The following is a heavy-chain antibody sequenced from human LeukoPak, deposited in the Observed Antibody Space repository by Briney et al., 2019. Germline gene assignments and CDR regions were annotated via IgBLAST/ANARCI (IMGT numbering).Heavy chain of an antibody. J-gene: IGHJ4*02. Sequence: GASVKVSCKASGYTFTSYGISWVRQAPGQGLEWMGGIIPIFGTATYAQKFQGRVTITADESTSTAYMDLSSLRSEDTAVYYCASQKWLQLYYFDYWGQGTLVTVSS. V-gene: IGHV1-69*13. CDR3: ASQKWLQLYYFDY. D-gene: IGHD5-24*01. CDR1: GYTFTSYG. CDR2: IIPIFGTA.